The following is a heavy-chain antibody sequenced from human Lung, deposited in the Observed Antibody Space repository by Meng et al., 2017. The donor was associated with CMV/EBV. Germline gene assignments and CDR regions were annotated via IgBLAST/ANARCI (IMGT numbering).Heavy chain of an antibody. Sequence: RKLWTWERLVAREGLEWIREIYHSGRTNYNPSLKRRVTVSVDKFKRQFSLKLGSVTAADTAVYYCARIERRRILKYCGSDCSTTDYWGQGTLVTVSS. D-gene: IGHD2-21*02. V-gene: IGHV4-4*02. CDR2: IYHSGRT. J-gene: IGHJ4*02. CDR1: RKL. CDR3: ARIERRRILKYCGSDCSTTDY.